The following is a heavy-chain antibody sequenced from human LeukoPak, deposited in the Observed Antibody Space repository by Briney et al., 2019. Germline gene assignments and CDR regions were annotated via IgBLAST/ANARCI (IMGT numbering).Heavy chain of an antibody. V-gene: IGHV4-59*06. D-gene: IGHD1-1*01. CDR1: GGSISSYY. Sequence: KPSETLSLTCTVSGGSISSYYWSWIRQHPGKGLEWIGYIYYSGSTYYNPSLKSRVTISVDTSKNQFSLKLSSVTAADTAVYYCARRGELQAYWYFDLWGRGTLVTVSS. CDR3: ARRGELQAYWYFDL. J-gene: IGHJ2*01. CDR2: IYYSGST.